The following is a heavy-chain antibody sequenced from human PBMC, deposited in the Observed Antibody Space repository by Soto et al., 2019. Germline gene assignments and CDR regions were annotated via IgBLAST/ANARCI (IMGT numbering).Heavy chain of an antibody. J-gene: IGHJ4*02. CDR1: GFTFSSYG. CDR2: ISYDGSNK. D-gene: IGHD6-19*01. CDR3: AKERNPSSGWLGYFDY. V-gene: IGHV3-30*18. Sequence: QVQLVESGGGVVQPGRSLRLSCAASGFTFSSYGMHWVRQAPGKGLEWVAVISYDGSNKYYADSVKGRFTISRDNSKNTLYLLMNSLRAEDTAVYYCAKERNPSSGWLGYFDYWGQGTLVTVSS.